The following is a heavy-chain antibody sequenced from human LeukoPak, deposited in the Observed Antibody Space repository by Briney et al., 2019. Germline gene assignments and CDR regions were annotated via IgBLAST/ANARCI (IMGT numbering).Heavy chain of an antibody. CDR1: GFTFSSYA. CDR2: ISGSGGST. D-gene: IGHD3-22*01. V-gene: IGHV3-23*01. J-gene: IGHJ4*02. Sequence: GGSLRLSCAASGFTFSSYAMSWVRQAPGKGLEWVSAISGSGGSTYYADSVKGRFTISRDNSKNTLYLQMNSLRAEDTAVYYCAGSGYYYGYFDYWGQGTLVTASS. CDR3: AGSGYYYGYFDY.